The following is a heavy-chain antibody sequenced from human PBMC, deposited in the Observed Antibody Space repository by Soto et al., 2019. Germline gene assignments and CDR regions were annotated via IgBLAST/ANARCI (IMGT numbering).Heavy chain of an antibody. V-gene: IGHV4-31*03. CDR1: GGSISSGGYY. D-gene: IGHD3-10*01. Sequence: SETLSLTCTVSGGSISSGGYYWSWIRQHPGKGLEWIGYIYYSGSTYYNPSLKSRVTISVDTSKNQFSLKLSSVTAADTAVYYCATYYYGSGGSPHFDYWGQGTLVTVSS. CDR3: ATYYYGSGGSPHFDY. CDR2: IYYSGST. J-gene: IGHJ4*02.